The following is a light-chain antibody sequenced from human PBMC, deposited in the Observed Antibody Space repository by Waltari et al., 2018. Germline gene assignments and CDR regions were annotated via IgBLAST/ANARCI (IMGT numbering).Light chain of an antibody. CDR2: DTS. J-gene: IGKJ2*02. V-gene: IGKV3-11*01. CDR3: QQRSAWPGT. Sequence: EIVLTQSPATLSLSPGERATLSCRASQRVHNYLVWYQQKPGQAPRLLIYDTSNRATGIPARFSGSGSGTDFTLTISSLEPEDFAVYYCQQRSAWPGTFGQGTKLDIK. CDR1: QRVHNY.